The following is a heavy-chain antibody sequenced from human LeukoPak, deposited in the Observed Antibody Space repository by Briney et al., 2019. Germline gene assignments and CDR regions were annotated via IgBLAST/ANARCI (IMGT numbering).Heavy chain of an antibody. CDR3: ARALIWFGELVAFDI. Sequence: PGGSLRLSCGASGFTFSSYGMSWVRQAPGKGLGWVSGISGSGGSTYYADSVKGRFTISRDNSKNTLYLQMNSLRAEDTAVYYCARALIWFGELVAFDIWGQGTMVTVSS. CDR1: GFTFSSYG. CDR2: ISGSGGST. V-gene: IGHV3-23*01. D-gene: IGHD3-10*01. J-gene: IGHJ3*02.